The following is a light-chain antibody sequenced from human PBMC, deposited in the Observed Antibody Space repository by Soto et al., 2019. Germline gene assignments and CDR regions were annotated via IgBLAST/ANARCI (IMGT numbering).Light chain of an antibody. Sequence: QSVLTQPRSVSGSPAQSVTISCTGTSSDVGGFNYVSWYQQHPGKAPKLMIYDVTERPSGVPDRFPGSKSGNTASLTISGLQAEDEADYYCCSYGGTDTCCVFGGGNKVTVL. CDR3: CSYGGTDTCCV. V-gene: IGLV2-11*01. J-gene: IGLJ3*02. CDR2: DVT. CDR1: SSDVGGFNY.